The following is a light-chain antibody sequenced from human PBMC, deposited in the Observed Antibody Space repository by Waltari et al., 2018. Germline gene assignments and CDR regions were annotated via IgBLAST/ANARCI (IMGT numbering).Light chain of an antibody. CDR3: QQYRMTPVT. V-gene: IGKV3-20*01. J-gene: IGKJ2*01. CDR2: DAS. Sequence: EVLLTHSPGTLSLSPGDRATLSCRASESVDDLLAWYQQKPGQAPRLLIYDASTRATGIPDRFSGSGSGTDFTLTISRLVAGDFALYYCQQYRMTPVTFGRGTKVEIK. CDR1: ESVDDL.